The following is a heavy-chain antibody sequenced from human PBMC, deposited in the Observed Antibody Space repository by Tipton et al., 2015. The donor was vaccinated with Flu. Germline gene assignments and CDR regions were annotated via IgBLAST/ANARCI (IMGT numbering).Heavy chain of an antibody. CDR3: ARDLWWEYCSTMSCSTLDY. J-gene: IGHJ4*02. CDR2: IWYDGSKT. Sequence: SGFTFSTYGMHWVRQTPGKGLEWVAVIWYDGSKTYYSDSVKGRFTISKDNFKNTVYLQMNSLRVEDTAVYHCARDLWWEYCSTMSCSTLDYWGQGTLVTVSS. V-gene: IGHV3-33*01. D-gene: IGHD2-2*01. CDR1: GFTFSTYG.